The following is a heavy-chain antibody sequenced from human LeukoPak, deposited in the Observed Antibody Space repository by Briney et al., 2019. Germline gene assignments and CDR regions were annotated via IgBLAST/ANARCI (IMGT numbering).Heavy chain of an antibody. CDR1: GFTFKNHW. J-gene: IGHJ1*01. CDR3: VKLSDH. V-gene: IGHV3-7*01. CDR2: IKRDGSEK. D-gene: IGHD1-26*01. Sequence: GGSLRLSCVASGFTFKNHWMHWVRQAPGKGLEWVANIKRDGSEKYYVDSVKGRFTISRDNAKNSLYLQMNSLRAEDSAVYYCVKLSDHWGQGTLVTVSS.